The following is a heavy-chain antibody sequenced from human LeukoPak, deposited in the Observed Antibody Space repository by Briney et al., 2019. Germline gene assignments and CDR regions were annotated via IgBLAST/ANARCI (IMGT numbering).Heavy chain of an antibody. V-gene: IGHV4-59*01. D-gene: IGHD6-13*01. CDR3: ARVYYSSSCDYWYFDL. CDR2: IYYSGST. CDR1: GGSISSYY. Sequence: SETLSLTCTVSGGSISSYYWSWIRQPPGKGLEWIGYIYYSGSTNYNPSLKSRVTISVDTSKKQLSLKLSSVTAADTAVYYCARVYYSSSCDYWYFDLWGRGTLVTVSS. J-gene: IGHJ2*01.